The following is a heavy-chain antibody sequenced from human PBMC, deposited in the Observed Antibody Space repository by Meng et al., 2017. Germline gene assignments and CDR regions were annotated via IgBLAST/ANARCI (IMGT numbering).Heavy chain of an antibody. D-gene: IGHD5-18*01. V-gene: IGHV4-34*01. CDR1: GGSFSGYY. J-gene: IGHJ4*02. Sequence: QVQRQQLGAGLLKPSETLSLTCAVYGGSFSGYYWSWIRQPPGKGLEWIGEINHSGSTNYNPSLKSRVTISVDTSKNQFSLKLSSVTAADTAVYYCARGTRGYSYGNDYWGQGTLVTVSS. CDR3: ARGTRGYSYGNDY. CDR2: INHSGST.